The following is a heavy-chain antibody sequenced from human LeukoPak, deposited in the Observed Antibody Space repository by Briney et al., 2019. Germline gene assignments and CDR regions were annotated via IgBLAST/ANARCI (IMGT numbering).Heavy chain of an antibody. CDR3: AREVQVAAAGTRAHWFDP. J-gene: IGHJ5*02. CDR1: GGSISSGGYY. D-gene: IGHD6-13*01. Sequence: SETLSLTCTVSGGSISSGGYYWSWIRQHPGKGLEWIGYIYYSGSTYYNPSLKSRVTISVDTSKNQFPLKLSSVTAADTAVYYCAREVQVAAAGTRAHWFDPWGQGTLVTVSS. CDR2: IYYSGST. V-gene: IGHV4-31*03.